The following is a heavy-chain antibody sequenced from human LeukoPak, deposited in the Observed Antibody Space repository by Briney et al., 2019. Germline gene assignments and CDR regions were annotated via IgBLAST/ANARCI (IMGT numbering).Heavy chain of an antibody. V-gene: IGHV4-4*07. J-gene: IGHJ4*02. CDR2: MYTSGST. CDR1: GGSISSYY. Sequence: PSETLSLTCTVSGGSISSYYWSWIRQPARKGLELIGRMYTSGSTNYNPSLKSRVTMSVDTSKNLFSLKLSSVTAADTAVFYCARENSGSYRELDYWGQGTLVTVSS. D-gene: IGHD1-26*01. CDR3: ARENSGSYRELDY.